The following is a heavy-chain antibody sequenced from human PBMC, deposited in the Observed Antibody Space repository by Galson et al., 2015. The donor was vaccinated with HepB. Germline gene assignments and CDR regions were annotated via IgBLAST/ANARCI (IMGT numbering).Heavy chain of an antibody. V-gene: IGHV3-30*02. CDR3: ATSLTWIQLWSDAFDI. D-gene: IGHD5-18*01. J-gene: IGHJ3*02. CDR1: GLTFSSYG. CDR2: IRYDGSNK. Sequence: SLRLSCAASGLTFSSYGMHWVRQAPGKGLEWVAFIRYDGSNKYYVDSVKGRFTVSRDNSKNTLYLQMNSLRAEDTAVYYCATSLTWIQLWSDAFDIWGQGTMVTVSS.